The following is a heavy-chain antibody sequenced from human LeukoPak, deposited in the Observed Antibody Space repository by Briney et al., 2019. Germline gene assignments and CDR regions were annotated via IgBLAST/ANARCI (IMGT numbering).Heavy chain of an antibody. J-gene: IGHJ4*02. V-gene: IGHV1-46*01. CDR3: ARDFERPDY. CDR1: GYTFVNYY. CDR2: INPGGGST. Sequence: ASVKVSCKASGYTFVNYYIHWVRQAPGQGLEWMGLINPGGGSTTYSQKFQGRVTMTRDTSTSTVYMELNSLRFEDTAVYYCARDFERPDYWGQGTLVTVSS.